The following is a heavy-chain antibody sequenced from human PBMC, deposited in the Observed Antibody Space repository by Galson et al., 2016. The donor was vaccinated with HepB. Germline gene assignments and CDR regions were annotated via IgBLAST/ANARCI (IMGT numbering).Heavy chain of an antibody. Sequence: SLRLSCADYGFTISNYYMSWVRQAPGKGLVWVSRISHDGTNTSCADSVKGRFTISRDHAKDTLYLQMNSLRAGDTAVYFCARSTNGSFDYWGQGTLVTVSS. J-gene: IGHJ4*02. V-gene: IGHV3-74*01. CDR1: GFTISNYY. CDR2: ISHDGTNT. CDR3: ARSTNGSFDY. D-gene: IGHD1-26*01.